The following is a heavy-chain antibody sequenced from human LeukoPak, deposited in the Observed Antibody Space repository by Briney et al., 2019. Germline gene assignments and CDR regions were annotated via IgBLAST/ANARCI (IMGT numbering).Heavy chain of an antibody. CDR1: GFTFSSYA. D-gene: IGHD6-19*01. CDR3: ATSEGWYVGY. Sequence: PGRSLRLSCAASGFTFSSYAMRWVRQAPGKGLEWVAVISYDGSNKYYADSVKGRLTISRDNSKNTLYLQMNSLRAEDTAVYYCATSEGWYVGYWGQGTLVTVSS. V-gene: IGHV3-30-3*01. CDR2: ISYDGSNK. J-gene: IGHJ4*02.